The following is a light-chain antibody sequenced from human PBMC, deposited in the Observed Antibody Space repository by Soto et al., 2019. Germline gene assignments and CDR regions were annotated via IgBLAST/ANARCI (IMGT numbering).Light chain of an antibody. J-gene: IGLJ3*02. CDR3: SSFTGSSTWV. Sequence: QSVLTQPASVSGSPGQSITFSCTGTNSDIGGYNSVAWYQQHPGKAPQLLIYDVTNRPTGVSDRFSGSKSANTASLTISGXQADDEADYYCSSFTGSSTWVFGGGTKLTVL. CDR2: DVT. CDR1: NSDIGGYNS. V-gene: IGLV2-14*03.